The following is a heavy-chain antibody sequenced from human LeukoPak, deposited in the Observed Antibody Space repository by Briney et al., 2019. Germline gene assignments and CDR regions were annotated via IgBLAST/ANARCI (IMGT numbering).Heavy chain of an antibody. J-gene: IGHJ6*02. V-gene: IGHV1-18*01. CDR1: GYTFTSYG. D-gene: IGHD6-19*01. CDR2: ISAYNGNT. Sequence: ASVKVSCKASGYTFTSYGISWVRQAPGQGLEWMGWISAYNGNTNYAQKLQGRVTMTTDTSTSTAYMELRSLRSDDTAVYYCARLAAVAGARNYYHYYGMDVWGQGTTVTVSS. CDR3: ARLAAVAGARNYYHYYGMDV.